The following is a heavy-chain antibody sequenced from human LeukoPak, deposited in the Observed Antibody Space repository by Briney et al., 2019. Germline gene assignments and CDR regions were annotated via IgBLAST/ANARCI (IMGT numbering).Heavy chain of an antibody. V-gene: IGHV4-39*07. CDR1: GGSISSSSYY. D-gene: IGHD3-22*01. Sequence: PSETLSLTCTVSGGSISSSSYYWGWIRQPPGKGLEWIGSIYYSGSTYYNPSLKSRVTISVDTSKNQFSLKLSSVTAADTAVYYCARATRITMIVVVILGAFDIWGQGTMVTVSS. J-gene: IGHJ3*02. CDR3: ARATRITMIVVVILGAFDI. CDR2: IYYSGST.